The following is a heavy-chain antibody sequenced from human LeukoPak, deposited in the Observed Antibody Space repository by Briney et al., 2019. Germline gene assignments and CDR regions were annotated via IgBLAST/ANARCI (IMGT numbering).Heavy chain of an antibody. CDR3: AKEGIAGIYYFDY. CDR2: ISDSGGST. D-gene: IGHD6-13*01. V-gene: IGHV3-23*01. J-gene: IGHJ4*02. CDR1: GFTFSNFL. Sequence: QAGGSLRLSCAASGFTFSNFLMTWVRQAPGKGLEWVSAISDSGGSTYYADSVKGRFTISRDNSKNTLYLQMNSLRAEDTAVYYCAKEGIAGIYYFDYWGQGTLVTVSS.